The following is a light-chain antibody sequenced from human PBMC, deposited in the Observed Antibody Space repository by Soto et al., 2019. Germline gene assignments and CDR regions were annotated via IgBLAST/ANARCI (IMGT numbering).Light chain of an antibody. Sequence: EIVLTQSPGTLPLSPGERATLSCRAGQSVSSSYLAWYQQKPGQAPRLLIYGASSRASGIPDRFSGSGSGTDFTLTISRLEPEDFAVYYCQHYGSSYTFGQGTQLEIK. V-gene: IGKV3-20*01. CDR1: QSVSSSY. CDR3: QHYGSSYT. J-gene: IGKJ2*01. CDR2: GAS.